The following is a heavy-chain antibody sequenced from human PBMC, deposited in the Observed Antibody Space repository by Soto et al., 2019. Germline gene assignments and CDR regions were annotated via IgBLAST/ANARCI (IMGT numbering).Heavy chain of an antibody. CDR3: ARDGGSGWFDY. CDR2: IRQDGSEK. D-gene: IGHD6-19*01. V-gene: IGHV3-7*01. CDR1: GFTFSSYW. Sequence: QPGGSLRLSCAASGFTFSSYWVTWVRQAPGKGLEWVANIRQDGSEKYYVDSVKGRFTISRDNAKSSLSLQMNSLGAEDTAVYYCARDGGSGWFDYWGQGALVTVSS. J-gene: IGHJ4*02.